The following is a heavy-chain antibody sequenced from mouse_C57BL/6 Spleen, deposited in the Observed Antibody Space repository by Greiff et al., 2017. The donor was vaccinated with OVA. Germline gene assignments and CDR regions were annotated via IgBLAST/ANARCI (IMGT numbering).Heavy chain of an antibody. J-gene: IGHJ4*01. CDR3: ARLRLRSMDY. Sequence: EVKLMESGPELVKPGASVKMSCKASGYTFTDYNMHWVKQSHGKSLEWIGYINPNNGGTSYNQKFKGKATLTVNKSSSTAYMELRSLTSEDSAVYYCARLRLRSMDYWGQGTSVTVSS. D-gene: IGHD3-2*02. V-gene: IGHV1-22*01. CDR2: INPNNGGT. CDR1: GYTFTDYN.